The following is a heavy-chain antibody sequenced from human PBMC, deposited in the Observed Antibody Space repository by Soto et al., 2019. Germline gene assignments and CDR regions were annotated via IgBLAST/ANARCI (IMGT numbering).Heavy chain of an antibody. CDR2: IYYSGRT. V-gene: IGHV4-31*03. D-gene: IGHD2-8*01. Sequence: SETLSLTCTVSGVSISTGGYYWSWIRQHPGKGLEWIGNIYYSGRTYYNPSLKSRVILSVDTSKNHFSLNLRVEDTAVYYCAKEWTPRRAFDYWVQGTQVTVSS. CDR1: GVSISTGGYY. J-gene: IGHJ4*02. CDR3: AKEWTPRRAFDY.